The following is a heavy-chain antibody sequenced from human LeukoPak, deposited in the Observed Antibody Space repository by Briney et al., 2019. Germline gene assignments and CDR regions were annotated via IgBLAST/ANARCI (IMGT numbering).Heavy chain of an antibody. CDR3: ARLKAAAGSNFDY. CDR2: ISGSGGST. Sequence: GGSLRLSCAASGFTFSIYGMSWVRQAPGKGLEWVSAISGSGGSTYYADSVKGRFTISRDTAKNSLYLQMNSLRAEDTALYYCARLKAAAGSNFDYWGQGTLVTVSS. D-gene: IGHD6-13*01. J-gene: IGHJ4*02. CDR1: GFTFSIYG. V-gene: IGHV3-23*01.